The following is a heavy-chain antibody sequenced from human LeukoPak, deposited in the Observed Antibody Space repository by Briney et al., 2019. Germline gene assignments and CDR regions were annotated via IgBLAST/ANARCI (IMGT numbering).Heavy chain of an antibody. CDR3: AGGSGWYKTPNYFDY. CDR1: GFTVSSNC. J-gene: IGHJ4*02. V-gene: IGHV3-53*01. D-gene: IGHD6-19*01. Sequence: PGGSLRLSCAASGFTVSSNCMSWVRQAPGKGLEWVSVIYSGGSTYYADSVKGRFTISRDNSKNTLYLQMNSLRAEDTAVYYCAGGSGWYKTPNYFDYWGQGTLVTVSS. CDR2: IYSGGST.